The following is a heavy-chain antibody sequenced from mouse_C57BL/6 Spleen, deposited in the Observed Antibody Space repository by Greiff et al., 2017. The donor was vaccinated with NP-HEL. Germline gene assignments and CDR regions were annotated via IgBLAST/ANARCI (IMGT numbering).Heavy chain of an antibody. CDR2: IHPNSGST. V-gene: IGHV1-64*01. CDR3: ARGPIYYGNCGGVFAY. J-gene: IGHJ3*01. CDR1: GYTFTSYW. D-gene: IGHD2-1*01. Sequence: QVQLQQPGAELVKPGASVKLSCKASGYTFTSYWMHWVKQRPGQGLEWIGMIHPNSGSTNYNEKFKSKATLTVDKSSSTAYMQLSSLTSEDSAVYYCARGPIYYGNCGGVFAYWGQGTLVTVSA.